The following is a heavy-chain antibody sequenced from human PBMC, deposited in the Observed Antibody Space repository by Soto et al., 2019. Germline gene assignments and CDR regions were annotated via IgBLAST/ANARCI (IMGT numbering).Heavy chain of an antibody. V-gene: IGHV5-51*01. Sequence: GESMKICCKGSGYSFTNYWIGWVRQMPGKGLEWMGIVYPDDSDTRYSPSFQGQVTISADKSIRTAYLQWSSLKASDTAMYYCARLYSSSWYLGFDYWGQGTLVTVSS. CDR2: VYPDDSDT. J-gene: IGHJ4*02. D-gene: IGHD6-13*01. CDR1: GYSFTNYW. CDR3: ARLYSSSWYLGFDY.